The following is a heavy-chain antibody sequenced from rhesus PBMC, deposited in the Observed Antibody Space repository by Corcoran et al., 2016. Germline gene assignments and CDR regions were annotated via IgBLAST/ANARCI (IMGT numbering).Heavy chain of an antibody. CDR1: GASISSHY. CDR2: IYGGNGRT. D-gene: IGHD3-40*01. Sequence: QVQLQESGPGLVKLSETLPLTCAVSGASISSHYWSWIRQPPGKGLEGMGFIYGGNGRTSHHPTLNIRVSSSKDTSKNLFSLKLSSVTAAATAVYYCARHPRSEYFEFWGQGALVTASS. V-gene: IGHV4-147*01. CDR3: ARHPRSEYFEF. J-gene: IGHJ1*01.